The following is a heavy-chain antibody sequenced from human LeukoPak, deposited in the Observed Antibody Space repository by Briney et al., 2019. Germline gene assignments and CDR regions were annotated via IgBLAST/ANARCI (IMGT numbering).Heavy chain of an antibody. V-gene: IGHV4-31*03. CDR3: ARGGEYRSESYYKY. CDR2: IYYSGST. Sequence: SETLSLTCTVSGGSISSGGYYWSWIRQHPGKGLEWIGYIYYSGSTYYNPSLKSRVTMSVDTSKNQFSLKLSSVTAADTAVYYCARGGEYRSESYYKYWGQGTLVTVSS. D-gene: IGHD3-10*01. CDR1: GGSISSGGYY. J-gene: IGHJ4*02.